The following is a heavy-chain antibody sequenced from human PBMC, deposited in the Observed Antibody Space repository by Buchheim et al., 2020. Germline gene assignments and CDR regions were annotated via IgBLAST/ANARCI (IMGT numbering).Heavy chain of an antibody. CDR1: GFTFSSYA. J-gene: IGHJ5*02. CDR3: AKDLLRGSYGA. V-gene: IGHV3-23*01. Sequence: EVQLLESGGGLVQPGGSLRLSCAASGFTFSSYAMSWVRQAPGKGLEWVSAISGTGSTTNYADSVKGRFTIPRDNSKNTLYLQMNSLRVEDTAVYYCAKDLLRGSYGAWGQGTL. CDR2: ISGTGSTT. D-gene: IGHD1-26*01.